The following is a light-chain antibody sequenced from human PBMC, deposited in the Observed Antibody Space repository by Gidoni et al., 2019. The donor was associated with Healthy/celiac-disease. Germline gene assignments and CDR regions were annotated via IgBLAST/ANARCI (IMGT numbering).Light chain of an antibody. J-gene: IGKJ5*01. CDR2: GAS. Sequence: EIVMTQSPATLSVSPGERATLSCRASQSVSSNLAWYQQKPGQAPRLLIYGASTRATGIPARFSGSGSGTEFTLTIRSMQSEDFAVYYCQQYNNWPPRITFXQXTRLEIK. V-gene: IGKV3-15*01. CDR3: QQYNNWPPRIT. CDR1: QSVSSN.